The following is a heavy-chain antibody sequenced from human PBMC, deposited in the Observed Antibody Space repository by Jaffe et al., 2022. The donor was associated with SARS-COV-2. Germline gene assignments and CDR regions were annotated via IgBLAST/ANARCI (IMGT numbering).Heavy chain of an antibody. CDR2: IYYSGST. J-gene: IGHJ3*02. D-gene: IGHD3-10*01. Sequence: QLQLQESGPGLVKPSETLSLTCTVSGGSISSSSHHWGWIRQPPGKGLEWIGSIYYSGSTYYSPSLKSRLTISVDTSKNHFSLRLSSVTAADTAVYYCARHGYYGSGSYSFRAFDIWGQGTMVTVSS. CDR3: ARHGYYGSGSYSFRAFDI. CDR1: GGSISSSSHH. V-gene: IGHV4-39*01.